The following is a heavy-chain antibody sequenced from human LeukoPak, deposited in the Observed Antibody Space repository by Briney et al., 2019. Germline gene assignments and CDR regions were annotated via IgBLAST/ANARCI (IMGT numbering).Heavy chain of an antibody. CDR1: GYTFTGYY. CDR2: INPNSGGP. J-gene: IGHJ5*02. CDR3: ARVEPYSYGSGTPGNWFDP. Sequence: GASVKVSCKASGYTFTGYYLHWVRQAPGQGREWMGWINPNSGGPYYAQNFQGRVTMTRYTSISTANMELSRLRSDDTAVYYGARVEPYSYGSGTPGNWFDPWGQGTLVTVSA. D-gene: IGHD3-10*01. V-gene: IGHV1-2*02.